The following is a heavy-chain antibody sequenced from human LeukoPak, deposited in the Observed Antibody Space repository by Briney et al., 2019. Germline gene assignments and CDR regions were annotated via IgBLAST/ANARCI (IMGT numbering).Heavy chain of an antibody. V-gene: IGHV4-59*01. CDR1: GGSISNYY. Sequence: SETLSLTCTVSGGSISNYYWHWIRQPPGKGLEWIGYIYYSGGTNYNPSLKSRVTISVDTSKNQFSLKLRSVTAADTAVYYCARVGCSGGSCYGYYWGQGTLVTVSS. CDR3: ARVGCSGGSCYGYY. D-gene: IGHD2-15*01. CDR2: IYYSGGT. J-gene: IGHJ4*02.